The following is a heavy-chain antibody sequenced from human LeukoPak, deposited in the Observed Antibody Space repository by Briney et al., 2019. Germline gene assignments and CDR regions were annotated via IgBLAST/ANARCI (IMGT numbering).Heavy chain of an antibody. V-gene: IGHV1-2*04. CDR2: INPNSGGT. D-gene: IGHD3-9*01. CDR1: GYTFTGYY. J-gene: IGHJ4*02. Sequence: ASVKVSCKASGYTFTGYYMHWVRQAPGQGLEWMGWINPNSGGTNYAQKFQGWVTMTRDTSISTAYMELSRLRSDDTAVYYCARALNYDILTGYSIAPFDYWGQGTLVTVSS. CDR3: ARALNYDILTGYSIAPFDY.